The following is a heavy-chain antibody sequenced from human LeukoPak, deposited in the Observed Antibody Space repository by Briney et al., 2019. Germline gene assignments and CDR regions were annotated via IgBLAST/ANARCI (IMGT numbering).Heavy chain of an antibody. CDR1: GGSFSGYY. CDR3: ARAGSGSYRITPYYYYGMDV. J-gene: IGHJ6*02. CDR2: INHSGST. V-gene: IGHV4-34*01. Sequence: SETLSLTCAVYGGSFSGYYWSWIRQPPGKGLEWIGEINHSGSTNYNPSLKSRVTISVDTSKNQFSLKLSSVTAADTAAYYCARAGSGSYRITPYYYYGMDVWGQGTTVTVSS. D-gene: IGHD3-10*01.